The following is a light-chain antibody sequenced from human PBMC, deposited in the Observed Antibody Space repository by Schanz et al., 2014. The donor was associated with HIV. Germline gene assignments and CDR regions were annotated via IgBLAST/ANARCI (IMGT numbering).Light chain of an antibody. V-gene: IGKV3-20*01. J-gene: IGKJ2*03. Sequence: EIVLTQSPGTLSLSPGERATLSCRASHSVHNYLAWYQQKPGQAPRVLIYGASSRATGVPNRFSGSGSGTDFTLTISSLEPEDFAVYYCQQYGRSTYTYSFGQGTKLEIK. CDR3: QQYGRSTYTYS. CDR1: HSVHNY. CDR2: GAS.